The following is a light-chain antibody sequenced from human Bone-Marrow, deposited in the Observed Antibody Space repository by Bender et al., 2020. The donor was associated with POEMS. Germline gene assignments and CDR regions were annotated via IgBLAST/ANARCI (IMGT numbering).Light chain of an antibody. Sequence: QSVLTQPPSVSGAPGQRVTVSCTGSSSNIGADSDVHWYQQPPATAPKLMIYDVSSRPSGVPDRFSGSKSGNTASLTISGLQVEDEADYYCGSYTRNTKYVFGSGTKVTVL. CDR1: SSNIGADSD. CDR2: DVS. CDR3: GSYTRNTKYV. J-gene: IGLJ1*01. V-gene: IGLV1-40*01.